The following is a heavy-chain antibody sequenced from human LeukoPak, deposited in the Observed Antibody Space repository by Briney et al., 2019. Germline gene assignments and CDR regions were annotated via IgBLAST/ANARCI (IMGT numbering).Heavy chain of an antibody. J-gene: IGHJ3*02. CDR2: IYYSGST. Sequence: SETLSLTCTVSGGSISSYYWSWIRQPPGKGLEWIGYIYYSGSTNYNPSLKSRVTISVDTSKNQFSLKLSSVTAADTAVYYCARHPYSYGYRVYAFDIWGQGTMVTVSS. D-gene: IGHD5-18*01. CDR3: ARHPYSYGYRVYAFDI. V-gene: IGHV4-59*08. CDR1: GGSISSYY.